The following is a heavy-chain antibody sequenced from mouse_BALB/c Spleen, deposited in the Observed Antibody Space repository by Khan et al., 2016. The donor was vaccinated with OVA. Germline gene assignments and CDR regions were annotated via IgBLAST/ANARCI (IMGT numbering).Heavy chain of an antibody. CDR2: INPNNGYT. CDR1: GYTFTSYT. J-gene: IGHJ3*01. V-gene: IGHV1-4*01. CDR3: VRDGAYYRNDGWFAY. Sequence: QIQLVQSGAELARPGASVKMSCNTSGYTFTSYTIHWIKLRPGQGLEWIGYINPNNGYTNYNQKFKDKATLTAEKSSTPVYMQLSSLTSDDSAIYNSVRDGAYYRNDGWFAYWGQGTLVTGSA. D-gene: IGHD2-14*01.